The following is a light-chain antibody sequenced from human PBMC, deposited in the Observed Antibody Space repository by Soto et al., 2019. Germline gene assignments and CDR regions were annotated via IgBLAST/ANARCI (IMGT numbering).Light chain of an antibody. Sequence: DIQMTQSPSSLSASVGDRVTITCRASQGIRDALGWYQQKPGKVPTRLIYSASSLHRGVPSRFSCSGSETEFTLTINSLQPEDFATYYCLQHSDYPFTFGQGTRLEI. V-gene: IGKV1-17*01. CDR1: QGIRDA. CDR3: LQHSDYPFT. CDR2: SAS. J-gene: IGKJ2*01.